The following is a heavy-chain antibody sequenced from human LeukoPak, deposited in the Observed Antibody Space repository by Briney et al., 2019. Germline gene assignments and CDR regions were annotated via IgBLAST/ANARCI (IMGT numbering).Heavy chain of an antibody. V-gene: IGHV3-23*01. CDR1: GFTFGSYA. CDR3: AKEPPYGDYPDYLDY. J-gene: IGHJ4*02. D-gene: IGHD4-17*01. Sequence: GGSLRLSCAASGFTFGSYAMSWVRQAPGKGLEWVSSISRSGGSTYYADSVKGRFTISRDNSKNTLYLQMNSLRAEDTAIYYCAKEPPYGDYPDYLDYWGQGTLVTVSS. CDR2: ISRSGGST.